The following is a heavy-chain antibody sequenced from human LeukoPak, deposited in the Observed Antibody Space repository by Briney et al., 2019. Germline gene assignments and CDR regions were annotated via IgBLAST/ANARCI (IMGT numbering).Heavy chain of an antibody. CDR2: INPNSGGT. V-gene: IGHV1-2*02. Sequence: WASVKVSCKASGYTFTGYYMHWVRQAPGQGLEWMGWINPNSGGTNYAQKFQGRVTMTRDTSISTAYMELSRLRSDDTAVYYCARVEEVVVPASAAFDIWGQGTMVTVSS. CDR3: ARVEEVVVPASAAFDI. CDR1: GYTFTGYY. J-gene: IGHJ3*02. D-gene: IGHD2-2*01.